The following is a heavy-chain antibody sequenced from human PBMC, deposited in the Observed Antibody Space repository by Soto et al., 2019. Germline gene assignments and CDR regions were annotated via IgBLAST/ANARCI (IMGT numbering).Heavy chain of an antibody. J-gene: IGHJ5*02. V-gene: IGHV3-30*18. Sequence: GGSLRLSCAASGFTFSSYGMHWVRQAPGKGLEGVAVISYDGSNKYYADSVKGRFTISRDNSKNTLYLQMNSLRAEDTAVYYCAKDNSYSSGDLGFDPWGQGTLVTVSS. CDR3: AKDNSYSSGDLGFDP. D-gene: IGHD6-19*01. CDR2: ISYDGSNK. CDR1: GFTFSSYG.